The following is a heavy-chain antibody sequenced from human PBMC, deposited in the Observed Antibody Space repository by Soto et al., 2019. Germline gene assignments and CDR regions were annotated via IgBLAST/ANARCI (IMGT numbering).Heavy chain of an antibody. J-gene: IGHJ4*02. CDR2: IYYSGST. CDR1: GGSISSSSYY. CDR3: ARMGAVTGDQDY. V-gene: IGHV4-39*01. D-gene: IGHD7-27*01. Sequence: SETLSLTCTVSGGSISSSSYYWGWIRQPPGKGLEWIGSIYYSGSTYYNPSLKSRVTISVDTSKNQFSLKLSSVTAADTAVYYCARMGAVTGDQDYWGQGTLVTVSS.